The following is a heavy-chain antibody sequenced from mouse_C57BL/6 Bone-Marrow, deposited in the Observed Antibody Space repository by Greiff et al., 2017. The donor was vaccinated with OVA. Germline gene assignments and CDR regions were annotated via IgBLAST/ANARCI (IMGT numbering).Heavy chain of an antibody. J-gene: IGHJ3*01. V-gene: IGHV1-59*01. Sequence: QVQLQQPGAELVRPGTSVKLSCKASGYTFTSYWMHWVKQRPGQGLEWIGVIDPSDSYTNYNQKFKGKATLTVDTSSSTAYMQLSSLTSEDSAVYYYARRVQLRPLAYWGQGTLVTVSA. CDR3: ARRVQLRPLAY. D-gene: IGHD3-2*02. CDR1: GYTFTSYW. CDR2: IDPSDSYT.